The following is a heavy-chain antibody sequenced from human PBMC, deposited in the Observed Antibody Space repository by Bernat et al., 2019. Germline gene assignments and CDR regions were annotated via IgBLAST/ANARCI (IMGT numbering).Heavy chain of an antibody. CDR2: INHNGET. CDR1: GGSFSDVY. D-gene: IGHD3-16*01. V-gene: IGHV4-34*01. CDR3: ARGKRWGSSFDP. Sequence: QVQLRQWGAGLLKPSKTLSLTCGVFGGSFSDVYWSWIRQPPGKGLEWIGEINHNGETYYNPSLETRVTISVDTSKSQFSLRLTSVTAADTAVYYCARGKRWGSSFDPWGQGTLVTISS. J-gene: IGHJ5*02.